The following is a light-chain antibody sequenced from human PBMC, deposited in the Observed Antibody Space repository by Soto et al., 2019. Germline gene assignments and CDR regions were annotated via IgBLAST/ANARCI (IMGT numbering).Light chain of an antibody. V-gene: IGLV2-8*01. Sequence: QSALTQPPSASGSPGQSVTISCTGTSSDVGGYNYVSWYQQHPGKAPKLMIYEVSKRRSGVPDRFSGSKSGNTASLTVSGLQAEDEADYYCSTCAGSNNVGFGGGTKLTVL. J-gene: IGLJ2*01. CDR1: SSDVGGYNY. CDR2: EVS. CDR3: STCAGSNNVG.